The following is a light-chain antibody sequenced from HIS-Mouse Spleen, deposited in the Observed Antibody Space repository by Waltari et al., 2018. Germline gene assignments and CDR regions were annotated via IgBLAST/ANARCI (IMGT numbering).Light chain of an antibody. Sequence: SYELTQPPSVSVSPGQTARITCPGDALPTKYAYWYQQKSGQAPVLVICEDSKRPSGIPERFSGSSSGTMATLTISGAQVEDEADYYCYSTDSSGNHRVFGGGTKLTVL. CDR3: YSTDSSGNHRV. V-gene: IGLV3-10*01. CDR2: EDS. CDR1: ALPTKY. J-gene: IGLJ2*01.